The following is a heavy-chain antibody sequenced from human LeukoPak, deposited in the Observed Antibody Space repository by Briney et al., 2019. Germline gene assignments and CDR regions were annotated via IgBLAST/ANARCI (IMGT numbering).Heavy chain of an antibody. Sequence: GRFLRLSCAATGFTFSSYGMHWVRQAPGKGLEWVAVISYDGSNKYYADSVKGRFTISRDNSKNTLYLQMNSLRAEDTAVYYCAKSGSTYYFDYWGQGTLVTVSS. CDR3: AKSGSTYYFDY. J-gene: IGHJ4*02. D-gene: IGHD3-22*01. CDR2: ISYDGSNK. CDR1: GFTFSSYG. V-gene: IGHV3-30*18.